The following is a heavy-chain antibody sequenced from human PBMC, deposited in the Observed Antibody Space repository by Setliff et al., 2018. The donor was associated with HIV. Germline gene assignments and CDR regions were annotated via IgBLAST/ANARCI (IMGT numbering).Heavy chain of an antibody. D-gene: IGHD6-19*01. J-gene: IGHJ6*03. CDR2: IYYSGST. CDR1: GGSIGNSGYY. CDR3: SGQAGYYYHMDV. Sequence: NPSETLSLTCTVFGGSIGNSGYYWGWIRQPPGKGLEWIGSIYYSGSTYYNPPLKSRVTISVDTSKNQFSLKLSSVTAADTAVYYCSGQAGYYYHMDVWGRGTTVTVSS. V-gene: IGHV4-39*01.